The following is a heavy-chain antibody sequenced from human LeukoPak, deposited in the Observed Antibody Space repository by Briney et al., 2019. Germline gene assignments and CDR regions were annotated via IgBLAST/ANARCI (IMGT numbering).Heavy chain of an antibody. CDR1: GFTFSSYG. CDR2: IRYDGSNK. D-gene: IGHD3-10*01. CDR3: AKAHGSGSYYDVVYGMDV. Sequence: GGSLRLSCAASGFTFSSYGMRWVRQAPGKGLEWVAFIRYDGSNKYYADSVKGRFTISRDNSKNTLYLQMNSLRAEDTAVYYCAKAHGSGSYYDVVYGMDVWGQGTTVTVSS. V-gene: IGHV3-30*02. J-gene: IGHJ6*02.